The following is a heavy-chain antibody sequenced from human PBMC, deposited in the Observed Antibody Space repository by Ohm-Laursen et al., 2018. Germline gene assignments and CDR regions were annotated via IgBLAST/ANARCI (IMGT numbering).Heavy chain of an antibody. CDR3: ATQNPTVTTFDY. J-gene: IGHJ4*02. CDR2: IIPIFGTA. Sequence: SSVKVSCKVSGGTFSSYAISWVRQAPGQGLEWMGGIIPIFGTANYAQKFQGRVTITADESTSAAYMELSSLRSEDTAVYYCATQNPTVTTFDYWGQGTLVTVSS. V-gene: IGHV1-69*01. CDR1: GGTFSSYA. D-gene: IGHD4-17*01.